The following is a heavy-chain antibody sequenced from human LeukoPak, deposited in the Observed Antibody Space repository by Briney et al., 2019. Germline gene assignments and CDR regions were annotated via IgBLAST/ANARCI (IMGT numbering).Heavy chain of an antibody. CDR2: VNRDGSET. J-gene: IGHJ6*02. CDR1: GFSLSNHW. Sequence: GGSLRLSCAASGFSLSNHWMTWVRQVPGRGPEWVANVNRDGSETYYLDSVKGRFTISRDNAKNSLNLQMNSLRAEDTALYYCVRNNAMDVWGQGTAVIVSS. D-gene: IGHD2-8*01. V-gene: IGHV3-7*03. CDR3: VRNNAMDV.